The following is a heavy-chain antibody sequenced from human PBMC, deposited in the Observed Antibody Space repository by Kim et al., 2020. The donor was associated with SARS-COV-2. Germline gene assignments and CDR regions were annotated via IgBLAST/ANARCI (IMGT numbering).Heavy chain of an antibody. CDR2: ISSSSSYI. CDR3: ASLGYCSGGSCYSGPGAFGIYFDY. J-gene: IGHJ4*02. Sequence: GGSLRLSCAASGFTFSSYSMNWVRQAPGKGLEWVSSISSSSSYIYYADSVKGRFTISRDNAKNSLYLQMNSLRAEDTAVYYCASLGYCSGGSCYSGPGAFGIYFDYWGQGTLVTVSS. D-gene: IGHD2-15*01. CDR1: GFTFSSYS. V-gene: IGHV3-21*01.